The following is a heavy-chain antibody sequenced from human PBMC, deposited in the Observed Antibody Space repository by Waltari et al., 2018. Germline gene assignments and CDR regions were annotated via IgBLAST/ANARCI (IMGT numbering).Heavy chain of an antibody. CDR2: IKQDGSEK. V-gene: IGHV3-7*01. J-gene: IGHJ4*02. Sequence: EVQLVESGGGLVQPGGSLRLSCAASGFTFSSYWMSWVRQAPGKGLEWVANIKQDGSEKYYVDSVKGRFTISRDNAKNSLYLQMNSLKAEDTAVNYCARDYSSGWYPDYWGQGTLVTVSS. CDR1: GFTFSSYW. D-gene: IGHD6-19*01. CDR3: ARDYSSGWYPDY.